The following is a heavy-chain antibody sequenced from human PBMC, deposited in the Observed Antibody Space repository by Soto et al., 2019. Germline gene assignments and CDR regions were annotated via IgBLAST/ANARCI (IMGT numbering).Heavy chain of an antibody. Sequence: QVQLVQSGAEGKKPGASVRVSCKASGYTFTSYYVHWVRQAPGQGLEWMGIFNPGGGGTSNAQKFQGRVTVTRDTSTNTVYMDLSSLRSEDTAVYYCARSPSDGGMDVWGQGTTVTVSS. J-gene: IGHJ6*02. CDR2: FNPGGGGT. V-gene: IGHV1-46*01. D-gene: IGHD1-26*01. CDR1: GYTFTSYY. CDR3: ARSPSDGGMDV.